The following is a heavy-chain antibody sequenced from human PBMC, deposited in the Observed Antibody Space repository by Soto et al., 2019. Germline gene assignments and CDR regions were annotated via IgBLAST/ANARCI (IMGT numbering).Heavy chain of an antibody. D-gene: IGHD5-18*01. Sequence: EVQLVESGGGLVQPGGSLRLSCGASGFTFRTYWLSWVRQVPGKGLEWVANINQDGSEKNYVDSVKGRFTISRDNAKKSLYLQRSGLRAEDTALYYCARDGSASWYSYDYHGMDVWGQGTTVTFSS. V-gene: IGHV3-7*05. CDR1: GFTFRTYW. CDR2: INQDGSEK. CDR3: ARDGSASWYSYDYHGMDV. J-gene: IGHJ6*02.